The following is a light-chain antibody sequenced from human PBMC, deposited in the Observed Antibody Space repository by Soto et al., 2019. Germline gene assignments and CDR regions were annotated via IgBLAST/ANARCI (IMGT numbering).Light chain of an antibody. Sequence: QSVLTQPPSVSGAPRLRVTISCTGSSSNIGEGYDVHWYQQIPGTAPKLLIYTNNKRPSGVPDRFSGSKSGTSGSLAITVRYSEDEAHYYCLSYVDSLGGSGVFGAGTELAVL. CDR3: LSYVDSLGGSGV. CDR1: SSNIGEGYD. V-gene: IGLV1-40*01. CDR2: TNN. J-gene: IGLJ3*02.